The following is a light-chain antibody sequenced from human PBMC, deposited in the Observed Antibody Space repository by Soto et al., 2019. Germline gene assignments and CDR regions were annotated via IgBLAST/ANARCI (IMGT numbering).Light chain of an antibody. CDR3: SSNAGSNDLRV. CDR2: EVS. CDR1: SSDLGGYNY. J-gene: IGLJ3*02. V-gene: IGLV2-8*01. Sequence: QSALTQPPSASGSPGQSVTISCTGTSSDLGGYNYVSWYQQHPGKAPKLMIYEVSKRPSGFPDRFAGSKSGNTASLTVSGLQTDDGSDYYCSSNAGSNDLRVFGGGTKLTVL.